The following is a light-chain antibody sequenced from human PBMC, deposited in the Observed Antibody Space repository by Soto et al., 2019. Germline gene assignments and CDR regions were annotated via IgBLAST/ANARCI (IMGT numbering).Light chain of an antibody. J-gene: IGLJ1*01. V-gene: IGLV2-18*02. CDR2: EVS. CDR3: SSYTSSSTYV. CDR1: RSDVGSYNR. Sequence: SALTQPPSVSGSPGQSVTISCTGTRSDVGSYNRVSWYQQPPGTAPKLMIYEVSNRPSGVPDRFSGSKSGNTASLTISGLQAEDEADYYCSSYTSSSTYVFVSGTKVTVL.